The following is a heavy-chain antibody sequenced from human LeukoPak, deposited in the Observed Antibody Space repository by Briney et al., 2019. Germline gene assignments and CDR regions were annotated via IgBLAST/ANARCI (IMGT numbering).Heavy chain of an antibody. D-gene: IGHD3-10*01. CDR1: GFTFSSYS. J-gene: IGHJ4*02. CDR2: ILFDGSNK. Sequence: GGSLRLSCLASGFTFSSYSMHWVRQAPGKGLEWVAVILFDGSNKYYTDSVKGRFTISRDNSKNTLFLQMNTLSAEVTGVYYCAKDWGYGSGTYFTGWGQGTLVTVSS. V-gene: IGHV3-30-3*01. CDR3: AKDWGYGSGTYFTG.